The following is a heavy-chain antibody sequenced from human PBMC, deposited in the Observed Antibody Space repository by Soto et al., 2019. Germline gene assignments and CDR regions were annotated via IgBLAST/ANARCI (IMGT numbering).Heavy chain of an antibody. D-gene: IGHD5-12*01. CDR3: ARDGNGGYGSDS. CDR2: ISYSGST. J-gene: IGHJ4*02. Sequence: PSETLSLTCTVSGVSISSYYWSWIRQPPGKGLEWIGYISYSGSTTYKPSLKSRVTISADTSKNQFSLKLSSVTAADTAVYYCARDGNGGYGSDSWGQGALVTVSS. V-gene: IGHV4-59*01. CDR1: GVSISSYY.